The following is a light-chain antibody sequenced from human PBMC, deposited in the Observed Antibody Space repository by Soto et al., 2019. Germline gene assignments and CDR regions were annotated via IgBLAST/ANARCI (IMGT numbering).Light chain of an antibody. Sequence: DIQMTQFPSTLSASVGDRVTITCRASQSFSSWLAWYQQKPGKAPKLLIYKTSSLESGVPSRFSGSGSGTEFTLTISSLQPDDFATYYCQQYNTYPYTLGQGTKLEIK. V-gene: IGKV1-5*03. CDR2: KTS. CDR3: QQYNTYPYT. CDR1: QSFSSW. J-gene: IGKJ2*01.